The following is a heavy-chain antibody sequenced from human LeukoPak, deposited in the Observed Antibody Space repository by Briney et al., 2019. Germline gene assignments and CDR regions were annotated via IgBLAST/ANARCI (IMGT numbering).Heavy chain of an antibody. CDR1: GGTFSSYA. D-gene: IGHD6-19*01. CDR3: ARDCGFGSGCLDY. CDR2: IIPIFGTA. V-gene: IGHV1-69*05. Sequence: ASVKVSCKASGGTFSSYAISWVRQAPGQGLEWMGGIIPIFGTANYAQKFQGRVTMTRDTSISTAYMELSRLRSDDTAVYYCARDCGFGSGCLDYWGQGTLVTVSS. J-gene: IGHJ4*02.